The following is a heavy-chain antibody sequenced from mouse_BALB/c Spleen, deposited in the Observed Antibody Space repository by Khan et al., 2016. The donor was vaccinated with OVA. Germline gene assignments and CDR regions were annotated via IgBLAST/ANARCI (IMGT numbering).Heavy chain of an antibody. CDR2: IFPGSGDT. V-gene: IGHV1-77*01. J-gene: IGHJ2*01. CDR1: GYTFTDYV. D-gene: IGHD1-1*01. Sequence: QIQLVQSGPELVKPGSSMKMSCKASGYTFTDYVLNWVRQRTGQGLEWIGQIFPGSGDTYYNEKFKDRATLTADKSSNTVYMQLGSLTSEDSAVCFCARSGYGSLVYWGQGTTLTVSS. CDR3: ARSGYGSLVY.